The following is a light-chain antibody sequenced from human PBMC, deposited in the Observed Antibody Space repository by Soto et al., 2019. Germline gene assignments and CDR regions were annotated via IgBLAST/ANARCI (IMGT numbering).Light chain of an antibody. V-gene: IGLV2-23*02. CDR1: SSDVGNYQL. J-gene: IGLJ3*02. CDR3: CSYTSSSTWV. CDR2: EVS. Sequence: QSALTQPASVSGSPGQSITISCTGTSSDVGNYQLVSWYQQLLGKAPKLIIYEVSKRPSGLSTRFSGSKSGNTASLTISGLQAEDEADYYCCSYTSSSTWVFGGGTKLTVL.